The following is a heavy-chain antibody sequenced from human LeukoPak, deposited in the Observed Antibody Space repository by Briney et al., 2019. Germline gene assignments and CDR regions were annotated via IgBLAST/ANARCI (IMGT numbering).Heavy chain of an antibody. D-gene: IGHD3-22*01. CDR3: AKDTYYYDSSGRRAISQHAFDI. Sequence: GRSLRLSCAASGFTFSSYGMHWVRQAPGKGLEWVAVISYDGSNKYYADSVKGRFTISRDNSKNTLYLQMNSLRAEDTAVYYCAKDTYYYDSSGRRAISQHAFDIWGQGTMVTVSS. V-gene: IGHV3-30*18. CDR1: GFTFSSYG. J-gene: IGHJ3*02. CDR2: ISYDGSNK.